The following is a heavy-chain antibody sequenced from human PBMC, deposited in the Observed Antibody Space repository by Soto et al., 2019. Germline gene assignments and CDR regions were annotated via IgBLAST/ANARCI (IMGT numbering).Heavy chain of an antibody. CDR2: TYYRSKWYN. CDR1: GDSVSSNSAA. D-gene: IGHD7-27*01. J-gene: IGHJ3*02. Sequence: SQTLSLTCAISGDSVSSNSAAWNWIRQSPSRGLEWLGRTYYRSKWYNDYAVSVKSRITINPDTTKNQFSMQLNSVTPEDTAVYYCARSRGETGERLDDAFDIWGQGTMVTVSS. V-gene: IGHV6-1*01. CDR3: ARSRGETGERLDDAFDI.